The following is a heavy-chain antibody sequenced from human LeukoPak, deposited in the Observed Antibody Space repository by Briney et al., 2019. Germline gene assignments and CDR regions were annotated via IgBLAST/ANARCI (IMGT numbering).Heavy chain of an antibody. Sequence: SVTVSCKASGGTFSNYAISWVRQAPGQGLEWMGGIIPIFDTADYAQKFQGRLTITADESTSTAYMELSSLRAEDTAVYYCARDLVWFHTSYSSGAWDYWGQGTLVTVPS. D-gene: IGHD3-9*01. CDR3: ARDLVWFHTSYSSGAWDY. CDR1: GGTFSNYA. CDR2: IIPIFDTA. J-gene: IGHJ4*02. V-gene: IGHV1-69*13.